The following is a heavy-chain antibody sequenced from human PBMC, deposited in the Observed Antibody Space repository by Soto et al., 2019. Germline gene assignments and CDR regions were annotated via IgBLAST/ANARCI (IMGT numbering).Heavy chain of an antibody. CDR1: SGSIFTTNW. CDR2: IYHSGSP. D-gene: IGHD3-16*01. V-gene: IGHV4-4*02. Sequence: QVQLQESGPGLVKPSGTLSLTCAASSGSIFTTNWWSWVRQSPGRGLQWIGDIYHSGSPKYNPSLKSRVSISIDKAKDRFFLTLTSVTGADTAVYYCARKPDVATAKVGGGYVFDVWGQGTMVTVSS. J-gene: IGHJ3*01. CDR3: ARKPDVATAKVGGGYVFDV.